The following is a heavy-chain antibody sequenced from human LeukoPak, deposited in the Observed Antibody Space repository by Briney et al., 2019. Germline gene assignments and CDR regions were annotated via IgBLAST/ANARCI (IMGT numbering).Heavy chain of an antibody. J-gene: IGHJ5*02. D-gene: IGHD6-19*01. Sequence: PSETLSLTCAVYGGSFSGYYWSWIRQLPGKGLEWIGEINHSGSTNYNPSLKSRVTISVDTSKNQFSLKLSSVTAADTAVYYCARGYGQWLPWGQGTLVTVSS. CDR1: GGSFSGYY. CDR2: INHSGST. V-gene: IGHV4-34*01. CDR3: ARGYGQWLP.